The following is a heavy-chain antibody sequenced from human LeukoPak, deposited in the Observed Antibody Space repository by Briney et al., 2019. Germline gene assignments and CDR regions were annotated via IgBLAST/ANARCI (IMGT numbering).Heavy chain of an antibody. CDR2: MNPNSGNT. CDR3: ARGSTTTEGYMDV. CDR1: GYTFASYD. V-gene: IGHV1-8*01. Sequence: ASVKVSCKASGYTFASYDINWVRQATGQGLEWMGWMNPNSGNTGYAQKLQGRVTMTTDTSTSTAYMELRSLRSDDTAVYYCARGSTTTEGYMDVWGKGTTVTISS. J-gene: IGHJ6*03. D-gene: IGHD1-26*01.